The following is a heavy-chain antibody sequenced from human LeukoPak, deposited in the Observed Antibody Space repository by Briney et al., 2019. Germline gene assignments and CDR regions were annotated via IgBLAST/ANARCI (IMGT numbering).Heavy chain of an antibody. CDR3: ARAPLGIVGATTFDY. Sequence: PSETLSLTCAVYGGSFSGYYWSWIRQPPGKGLEWIGEINHSGSTNYNPSLKSRVTISVDTSKNQFSLKLGSVTAADTAVYYCARAPLGIVGATTFDYWGQGTLVTVSS. CDR1: GGSFSGYY. V-gene: IGHV4-34*01. D-gene: IGHD1-26*01. CDR2: INHSGST. J-gene: IGHJ4*02.